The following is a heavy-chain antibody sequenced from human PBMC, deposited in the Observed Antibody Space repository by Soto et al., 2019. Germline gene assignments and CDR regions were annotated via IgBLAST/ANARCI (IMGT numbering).Heavy chain of an antibody. V-gene: IGHV4-34*01. CDR3: ARGQDIVVVPAANYDY. Sequence: SETLSLTCAVYGGSFSGYYWSWIRQPPGKGLEWIGEINHSGSTNYNPSLKSRVTISVDTSKNQFSLKLSSVTAADTAVYYCARGQDIVVVPAANYDYWGQGTLVTVSS. CDR1: GGSFSGYY. D-gene: IGHD2-2*01. J-gene: IGHJ4*02. CDR2: INHSGST.